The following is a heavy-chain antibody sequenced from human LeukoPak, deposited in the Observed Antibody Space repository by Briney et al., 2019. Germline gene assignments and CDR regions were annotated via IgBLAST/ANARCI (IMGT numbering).Heavy chain of an antibody. CDR3: ARRIRLWLQVGYYMDV. D-gene: IGHD5-18*01. Sequence: ASVKVSCKASGYTFTSYDINWVRQAPGQGLEWMGWMNPNSGNTGYAQKFQGRVTMTRNTSISTAYMELSSLRSEDTAVYYCARRIRLWLQVGYYMDVWGKGTTVTVSS. CDR2: MNPNSGNT. CDR1: GYTFTSYD. V-gene: IGHV1-8*01. J-gene: IGHJ6*03.